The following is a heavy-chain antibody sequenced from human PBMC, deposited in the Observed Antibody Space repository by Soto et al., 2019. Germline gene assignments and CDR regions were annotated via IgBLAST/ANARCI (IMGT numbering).Heavy chain of an antibody. CDR2: INWKSDK. D-gene: IGHD3-16*01. CDR3: AISQDRGGRTTFIY. V-gene: IGHV3-9*01. J-gene: IGHJ4*02. CDR1: GFTFDDNA. Sequence: GGSLSLSCAVPGFTFDDNAMHWVRQAPEKGLEWVSGINWKSDKGYAVSVNGRFTISRDNAENSLYLQMNSLRAEDTALYYCAISQDRGGRTTFIYWGQGTQVTVSS.